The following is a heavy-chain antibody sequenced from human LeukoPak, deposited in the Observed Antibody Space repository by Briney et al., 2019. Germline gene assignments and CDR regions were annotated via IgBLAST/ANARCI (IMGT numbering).Heavy chain of an antibody. CDR1: GFTFSSYA. CDR3: ARQLQQWLGMFDY. D-gene: IGHD6-19*01. V-gene: IGHV3-23*01. Sequence: GGSLRLSCAASGFTFSSYAMSWVRQAPGKGPEWVSAISGSGGSTCYADSVKGRFTISRDNSKNTLYLQMNSLRAEDTAVYYCARQLQQWLGMFDYWGQGTLVTVSS. J-gene: IGHJ4*02. CDR2: ISGSGGST.